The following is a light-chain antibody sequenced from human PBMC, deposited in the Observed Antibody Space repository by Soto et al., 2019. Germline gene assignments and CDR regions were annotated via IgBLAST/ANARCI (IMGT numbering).Light chain of an antibody. J-gene: IGKJ1*01. CDR2: DAS. V-gene: IGKV3-11*01. Sequence: IVLTHSPATLSLSPGDRATLSCWASQSVSNYFVWYQQKPGQAPRLLIYDASKRATGIPARFSGSGSGTDFTLTISSLEPEDFAVYYCQQRSIWPWTFGQGTKVDI. CDR1: QSVSNY. CDR3: QQRSIWPWT.